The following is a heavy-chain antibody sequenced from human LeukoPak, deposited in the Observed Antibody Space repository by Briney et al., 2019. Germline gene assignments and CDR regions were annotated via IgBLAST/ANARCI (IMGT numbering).Heavy chain of an antibody. Sequence: PGGSLSRCCAGSGLSFSTYGSESSRQPPGKEQEWVPLIWYDGTNKYYIDSVKGRFTISRDNSKNTLYLQMNSLRAEDTAVYYCAKARGNSGYDNYYYMDVWGKGTTVTVSS. CDR3: AKARGNSGYDNYYYMDV. D-gene: IGHD5-12*01. V-gene: IGHV3-33*06. CDR2: IWYDGTNK. CDR1: GLSFSTYG. J-gene: IGHJ6*03.